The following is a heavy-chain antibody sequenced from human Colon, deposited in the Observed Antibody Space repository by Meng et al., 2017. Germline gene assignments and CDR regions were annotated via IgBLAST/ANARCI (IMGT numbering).Heavy chain of an antibody. CDR2: IHSSGNT. V-gene: IGHV4-30-4*01. CDR3: ARNPVIPDARTFDF. CDR1: NGSINSADYY. Sequence: QVHLQESGPGLVKPSQPLSLPCTISNGSINSADYYWNLIRQPPGKGPEWLGYIHSSGNTYYTPSLKSRLAMSLDTSKNQFSLRLTSVTAADTAVYYCARNPVIPDARTFDFWGQGALVTVSS. D-gene: IGHD2-2*01. J-gene: IGHJ4*02.